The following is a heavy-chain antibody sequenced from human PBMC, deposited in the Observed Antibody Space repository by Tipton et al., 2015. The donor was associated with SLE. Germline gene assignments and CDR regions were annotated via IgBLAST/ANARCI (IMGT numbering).Heavy chain of an antibody. D-gene: IGHD4-17*01. Sequence: VQLVQSGAEVKKPGESLKISCKGSGYSFTSYWIGWVRQMPGKGLEWMGIIYPGDSDTRYSPSFQGQVTISADKSISTAYLQWSSLKASDTAMYYCARQAVTTGSSYYYGMDVWGQGTTVTVSS. J-gene: IGHJ6*02. CDR1: GYSFTSYW. V-gene: IGHV5-51*01. CDR2: IYPGDSDT. CDR3: ARQAVTTGSSYYYGMDV.